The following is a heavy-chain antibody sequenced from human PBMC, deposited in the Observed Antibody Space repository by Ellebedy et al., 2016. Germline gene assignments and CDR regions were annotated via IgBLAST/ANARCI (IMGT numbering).Heavy chain of an antibody. J-gene: IGHJ3*02. CDR3: AKEGPHDAFDI. CDR2: ISYDGSNK. CDR1: GFTFSSYG. Sequence: GESLKISXAASGFTFSSYGMHWVRQAPGKGLEWVAVISYDGSNKYYADSVKGRFTISRDNSKNTLYLQMNSLRAEDTALYYCAKEGPHDAFDIWGQGTMVTVSS. V-gene: IGHV3-30*18.